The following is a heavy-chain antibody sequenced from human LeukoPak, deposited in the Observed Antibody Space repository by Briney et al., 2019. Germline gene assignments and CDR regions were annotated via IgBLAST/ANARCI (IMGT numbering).Heavy chain of an antibody. D-gene: IGHD3-3*01. CDR1: GYTFTGYY. CDR2: INPNSGGT. CDR3: ARLGPYITIPNWFDP. V-gene: IGHV1-2*02. Sequence: ASVKVPCKASGYTFTGYYMHWVRQAPGQGLEWMGWINPNSGGTNYAQKFQGRVTMTRDTSISTAYIELSRLRSDDTAVYYCARLGPYITIPNWFDPWGQGTLVTVSS. J-gene: IGHJ5*02.